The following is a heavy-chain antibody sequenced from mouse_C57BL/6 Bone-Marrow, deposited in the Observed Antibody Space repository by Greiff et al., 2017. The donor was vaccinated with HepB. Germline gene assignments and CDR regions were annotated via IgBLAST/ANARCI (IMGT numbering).Heavy chain of an antibody. CDR2: ISYDGSN. CDR1: GYSITSGYY. D-gene: IGHD1-1*01. J-gene: IGHJ4*01. CDR3: ARERPPYYGSSPYYYAMDY. V-gene: IGHV3-6*01. Sequence: ESGPGLVKPSQSLSLTCSVTGYSITSGYYWNWIRQFPGNKLEWMGYISYDGSNNYNPSLKNRISITRDTSKNQFFLKLNSVTTEDTATYYCARERPPYYGSSPYYYAMDYWGQGTSVTVSS.